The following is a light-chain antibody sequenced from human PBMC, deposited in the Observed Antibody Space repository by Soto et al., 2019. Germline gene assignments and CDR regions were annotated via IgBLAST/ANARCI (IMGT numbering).Light chain of an antibody. CDR2: AAS. CDR1: QGIRNF. Sequence: DIQMTQSPTSLSASVGDRVTITCRASQGIRNFVAWYQQKPGKAPKLLIYAASTLQSGVPSRFSGSGSGTDFTLTNNSLRPEDVATYSCQKYSSVPVFGPGTKVEIK. V-gene: IGKV1-27*01. CDR3: QKYSSVPV. J-gene: IGKJ3*01.